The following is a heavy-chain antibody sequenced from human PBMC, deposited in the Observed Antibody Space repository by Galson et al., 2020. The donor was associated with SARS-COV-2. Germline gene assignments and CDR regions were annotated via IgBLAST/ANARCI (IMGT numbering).Heavy chain of an antibody. CDR2: ISGSGGNT. J-gene: IGHJ6*02. CDR1: GFSISNYA. D-gene: IGHD2-2*01. CDR3: AKSVVPAARKTYYYGMDV. V-gene: IGHV3-23*01. Sequence: GGSLSLSYAASGFSISNYAMIWVRQAPGKGLEWVSDISGSGGNTYYAESVKGRFTISRDNSKNTLYLQMNSLRAEDTGIYYCAKSVVPAARKTYYYGMDVWGQGTTVAVSS.